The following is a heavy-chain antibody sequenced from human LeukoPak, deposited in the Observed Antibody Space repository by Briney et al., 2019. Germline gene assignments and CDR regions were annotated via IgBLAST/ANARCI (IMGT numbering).Heavy chain of an antibody. Sequence: TSETLSLTCTVSGDSITSYYWSWIRQPPGKGLEWIGYIYYSGSTNYNPSLKSRVTISVDTSKNQFSLKLSSVTAADTAVYYCARELSSGWYLGSAFDIWGQGTMVTVSS. J-gene: IGHJ3*02. CDR1: GDSITSYY. V-gene: IGHV4-59*01. CDR2: IYYSGST. D-gene: IGHD6-19*01. CDR3: ARELSSGWYLGSAFDI.